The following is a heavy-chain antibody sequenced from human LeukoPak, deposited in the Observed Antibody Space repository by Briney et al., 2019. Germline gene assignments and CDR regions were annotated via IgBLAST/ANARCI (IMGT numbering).Heavy chain of an antibody. J-gene: IGHJ6*03. CDR3: ARDGYSSSWYSSDYYYYMDV. CDR2: IRGNGVTT. D-gene: IGHD6-13*01. V-gene: IGHV3-23*01. CDR1: GFTFSTYG. Sequence: GGSLRLSCAASGFTFSTYGMNWVRQAPGKGLEWVSGIRGNGVTTYYADSVKGRFTISRDNSKNTLYLQMNSLRAEDTAVYYCARDGYSSSWYSSDYYYYMDVWGKGTTVTISS.